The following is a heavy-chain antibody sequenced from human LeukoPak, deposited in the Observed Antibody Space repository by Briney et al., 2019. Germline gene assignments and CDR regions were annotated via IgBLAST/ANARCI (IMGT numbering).Heavy chain of an antibody. J-gene: IGHJ6*02. Sequence: PGGFLRLSCAASGFTFTNYWMSWVRQAPGKGLEWVANIKKEDGSEKNYVDSVKGRFTISRDNAKNSLYLQMNSLRAEDTALYYCAKDSRRYYYYGMDVWGQGTTVTVSS. CDR2: IKKEDGSEK. V-gene: IGHV3-7*03. CDR1: GFTFTNYW. CDR3: AKDSRRYYYYGMDV. D-gene: IGHD4-17*01.